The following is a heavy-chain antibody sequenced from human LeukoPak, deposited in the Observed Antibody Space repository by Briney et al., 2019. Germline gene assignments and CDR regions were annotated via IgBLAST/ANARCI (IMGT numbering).Heavy chain of an antibody. Sequence: PGGSLRLSCAASGFTFSSYGMHWVRQAPGKGLEWVAVISYDGSNKYYADSVKGRFTISRDNSKNTLYLQMNSLRAEDMAVYYCAKEEFDYWGQGTLVTVSS. CDR3: AKEEFDY. V-gene: IGHV3-30*18. CDR1: GFTFSSYG. J-gene: IGHJ4*02. CDR2: ISYDGSNK.